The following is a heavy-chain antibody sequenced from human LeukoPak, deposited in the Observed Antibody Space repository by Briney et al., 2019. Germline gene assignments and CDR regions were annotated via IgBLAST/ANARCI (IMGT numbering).Heavy chain of an antibody. Sequence: GGSLRLSCAASGSTFSSYAMNWVRQAPGKGLEWVSPISSSSSYIYYADSVKGRFTISRDNAKNSLYLQMNSLRAEDTAVYYCARDYGGDYFDYWGQGTLVTVSS. CDR2: ISSSSSYI. D-gene: IGHD4-23*01. CDR3: ARDYGGDYFDY. J-gene: IGHJ4*02. V-gene: IGHV3-21*01. CDR1: GSTFSSYA.